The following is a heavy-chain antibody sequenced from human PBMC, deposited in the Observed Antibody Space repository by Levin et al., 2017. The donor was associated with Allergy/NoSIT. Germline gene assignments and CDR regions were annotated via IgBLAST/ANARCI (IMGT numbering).Heavy chain of an antibody. V-gene: IGHV4-59*01. Sequence: SQTLSLPCTVSCGSIRSYYWSWIRQPPGKGLEWIGYIYYSGSTNYNPSLKSRVTISVDTSKNQFSLKLSSVTAADTAVYYCARDRGYGGYYYYYMDVWGKGTTVTVSS. CDR2: IYYSGST. CDR3: ARDRGYGGYYYYYMDV. CDR1: CGSIRSYY. D-gene: IGHD5-18*01. J-gene: IGHJ6*03.